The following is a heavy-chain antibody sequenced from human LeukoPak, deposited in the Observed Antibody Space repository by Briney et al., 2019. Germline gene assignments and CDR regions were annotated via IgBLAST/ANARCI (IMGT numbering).Heavy chain of an antibody. CDR2: INPSGGST. CDR1: GGTFSSYA. CDR3: AREGYDSSGYDY. J-gene: IGHJ4*02. V-gene: IGHV1-46*01. Sequence: ASVKVSCKASGGTFSSYAISWVRQAPGQGLEWMGIINPSGGSTSYAQKFQGRVTMTRDTSTSTVYMELSSLRSEDTAVYYCAREGYDSSGYDYWGQGTLVTVSS. D-gene: IGHD3-22*01.